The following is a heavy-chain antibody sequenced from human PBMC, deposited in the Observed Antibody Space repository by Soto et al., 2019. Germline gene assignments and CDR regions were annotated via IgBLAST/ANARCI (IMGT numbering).Heavy chain of an antibody. Sequence: TLSLTSVVYVGTFRGYYWSWLSQRTPEGLEGIGEINHMGITNYNPSFQRRVTISLDTSKNQFSLKLSSRTAAASAVYYCARRVDWIWSGYDAYFDYLGQGTLVTV. CDR2: INHMGIT. D-gene: IGHD3-3*01. J-gene: IGHJ4*02. CDR3: ARRVDWIWSGYDAYFDY. V-gene: IGHV4-34*01. CDR1: VGTFRGYY.